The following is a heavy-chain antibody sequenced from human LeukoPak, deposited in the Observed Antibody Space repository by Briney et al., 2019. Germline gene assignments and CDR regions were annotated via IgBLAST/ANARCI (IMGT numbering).Heavy chain of an antibody. V-gene: IGHV3-23*01. CDR1: GFTFSSYA. J-gene: IGHJ4*02. CDR2: ISGSGGST. Sequence: PGGSLRLSCAASGFTFSSYAMSWVRQAPGKGLEWVSAISGSGGSTYYADSVKGRFTISRDNSKNTLYLQMNRLRAEDTAVYYCAKPWYSSSWYLFDYWGQGTLVTVSS. D-gene: IGHD6-13*01. CDR3: AKPWYSSSWYLFDY.